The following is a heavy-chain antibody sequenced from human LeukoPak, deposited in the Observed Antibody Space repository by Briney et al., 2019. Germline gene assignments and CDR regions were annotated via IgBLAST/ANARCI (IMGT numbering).Heavy chain of an antibody. V-gene: IGHV6-1*01. D-gene: IGHD2-2*01. CDR1: GDSVSSNSVT. CDR2: TYYRSTWYS. Sequence: QTLSLTCAISGDSVSSNSVTWNWIRQSPSRGLEWLGRTYYRSTWYSDYAVSVRGRITVNPDTSKNQFSLHLNSVTPEDTAVYYCARRLTQYDCFDPWGQGILVTVSS. J-gene: IGHJ5*02. CDR3: ARRLTQYDCFDP.